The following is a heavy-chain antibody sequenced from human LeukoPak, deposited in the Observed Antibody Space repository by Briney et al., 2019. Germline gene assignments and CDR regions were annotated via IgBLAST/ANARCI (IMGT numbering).Heavy chain of an antibody. J-gene: IGHJ4*02. CDR3: ARYTRRGSYGSGSYYSDY. CDR1: GYTFTGYN. D-gene: IGHD3-10*01. V-gene: IGHV1-18*04. Sequence: ASVKVSCKASGYTFTGYNIHWVRQAPGQGLEWMGWISAYNGNTNYAQKLQGRVTMTTDTSTSTAYMELRSLRSDDTAVYYCARYTRRGSYGSGSYYSDYWGQGTLVTVSS. CDR2: ISAYNGNT.